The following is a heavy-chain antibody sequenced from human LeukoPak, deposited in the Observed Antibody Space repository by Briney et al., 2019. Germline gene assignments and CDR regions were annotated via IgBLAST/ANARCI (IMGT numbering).Heavy chain of an antibody. CDR2: IRYDGSNK. Sequence: GGSLRLSCAASGFTFSSYGMHLVRQARGKGLEWVAFIRYDGSNKYYADSVKGRFTISRDNSKNTLYLQMNSLRAEDTAVYYCAKDSRAPITMVRGVLDYWGQGTLVTVSS. J-gene: IGHJ4*02. CDR3: AKDSRAPITMVRGVLDY. CDR1: GFTFSSYG. V-gene: IGHV3-30*02. D-gene: IGHD3-10*01.